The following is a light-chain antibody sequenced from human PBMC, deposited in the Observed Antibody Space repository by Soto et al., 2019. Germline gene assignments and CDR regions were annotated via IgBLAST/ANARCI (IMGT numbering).Light chain of an antibody. CDR3: QKLNAYPPWT. Sequence: DIQMTQSPSTLSASVGDRVTITCRASQSISSWLAWYQQKPGKAPKLLIYGASSLESGAPSRFSGSGSGTEFTLTISSLQPDDFATYFCQKLNAYPPWTFGQGTQVDIK. CDR1: QSISSW. J-gene: IGKJ1*01. CDR2: GAS. V-gene: IGKV1-5*01.